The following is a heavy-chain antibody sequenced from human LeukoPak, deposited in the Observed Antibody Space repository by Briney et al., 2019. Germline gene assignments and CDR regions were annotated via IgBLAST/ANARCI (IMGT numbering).Heavy chain of an antibody. J-gene: IGHJ4*02. CDR1: GFTFSSYA. Sequence: HAGGSLRLSCAASGFTFSSYAMSWVRQAAGKGLEWVSAISGGGGSTYYADSVKGRFTISRDNSKNTLYLQMNSLRAEDTAVYYCVSITMIVVVIDYWGQGTLVTVSS. CDR3: VSITMIVVVIDY. CDR2: ISGGGGST. V-gene: IGHV3-23*01. D-gene: IGHD3-22*01.